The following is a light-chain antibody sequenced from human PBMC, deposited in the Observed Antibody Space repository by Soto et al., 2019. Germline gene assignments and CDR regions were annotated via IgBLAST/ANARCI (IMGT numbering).Light chain of an antibody. CDR1: QSISSSF. Sequence: ELVLTQSPGTLSLSPGERATLSCRASQSISSSFLAWYQQKPGQAPRLLMYAAVSRDTGTPARFSGSGSRTDFTLSISRLEPEDFAVYYCQHYGDSRTFGQGTKVEIK. J-gene: IGKJ1*01. CDR3: QHYGDSRT. V-gene: IGKV3-20*01. CDR2: AAV.